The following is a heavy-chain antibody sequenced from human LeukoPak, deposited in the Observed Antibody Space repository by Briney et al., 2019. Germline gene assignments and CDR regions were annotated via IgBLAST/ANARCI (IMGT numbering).Heavy chain of an antibody. V-gene: IGHV4-4*07. CDR3: ARDGEYYYDSRLSYYFDY. CDR2: IYTSGST. J-gene: IGHJ4*02. D-gene: IGHD3-22*01. Sequence: SETLSLTCTVSGGSLSRYYWSWIRQPAGKGLEWIGRIYTSGSTNYNPSLKSRVTMSVDTSKNPFSLTLSSVTAADTAVYYCARDGEYYYDSRLSYYFDYWGQGTLVTVSS. CDR1: GGSLSRYY.